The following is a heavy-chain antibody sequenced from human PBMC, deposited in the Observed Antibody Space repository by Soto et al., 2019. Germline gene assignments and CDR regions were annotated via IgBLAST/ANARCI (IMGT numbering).Heavy chain of an antibody. CDR1: GGSISSSSSS. J-gene: IGHJ6*03. CDR2: ISYSGST. Sequence: SETXSLTCTVSGGSISSSSSSWGWIRQPPGKGLEWLGIISYSGSTYYSPSLKSRVTISVDASKNLFSLKLSSVTAADTAVYYCARTYVTDVVVVPASKDYMDVWGKGTTVTVSS. CDR3: ARTYVTDVVVVPASKDYMDV. D-gene: IGHD2-2*01. V-gene: IGHV4-39*01.